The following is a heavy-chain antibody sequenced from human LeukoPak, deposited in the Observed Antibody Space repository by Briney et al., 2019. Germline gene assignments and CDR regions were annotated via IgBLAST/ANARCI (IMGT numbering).Heavy chain of an antibody. CDR1: GFSLSTSEVG. CDR2: IYWDDAK. CDR3: SRCDYGDCYFDY. Sequence: SSPTLVNPTQTLTLTCTFSGFSLSTSEVGVGWIRQPPGRALEWLALIYWDDAKRYSPSLKSRLTVTKDTSKNQVVLTMTNMDPVDTATYYCSRCDYGDCYFDYWGQGTLVTVSS. V-gene: IGHV2-5*02. D-gene: IGHD4-17*01. J-gene: IGHJ4*02.